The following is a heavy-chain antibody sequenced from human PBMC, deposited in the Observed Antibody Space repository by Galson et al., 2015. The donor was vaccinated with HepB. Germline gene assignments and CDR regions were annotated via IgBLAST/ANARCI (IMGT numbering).Heavy chain of an antibody. V-gene: IGHV3-23*01. CDR1: GFTFSSYA. CDR2: ISGSGGST. D-gene: IGHD3-10*01. J-gene: IGHJ4*02. CDR3: AKDNSYFGSRDYFDY. Sequence: SLRLSCAASGFTFSSYAMSWVRQAPGKGLEWVSAISGSGGSTYYADSVKGRFTISRDNSKNTLYLQMNSLRAEDTAVYYCAKDNSYFGSRDYFDYWGQGTLVTVSS.